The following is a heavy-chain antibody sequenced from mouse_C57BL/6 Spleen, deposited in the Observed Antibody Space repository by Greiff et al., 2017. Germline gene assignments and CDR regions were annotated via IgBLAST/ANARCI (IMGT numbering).Heavy chain of an antibody. D-gene: IGHD2-1*01. CDR2: IYPGDGDT. CDR1: GYAFSSSW. CDR3: ARSYGNYVDY. J-gene: IGHJ2*01. Sequence: VKLMESGPELVKPGASVKISCKASGYAFSSSWMNWVKQRPGKGLEWIGRIYPGDGDTNYNGKFKGKATLTADKSSSTAYMQLSSLTSEDSAVYFCARSYGNYVDYWGQGTTLTVSS. V-gene: IGHV1-82*01.